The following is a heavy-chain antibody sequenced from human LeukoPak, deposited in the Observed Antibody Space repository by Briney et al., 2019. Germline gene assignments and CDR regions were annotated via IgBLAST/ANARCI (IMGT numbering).Heavy chain of an antibody. Sequence: PSETLSLTCAVYGGSISGNYWSWIRQPPGKGLEWIGEINHSGSTNYNPSLKSRVTISVDTSKNQFSLKLSSVTAADTAVYYCHSYDYVWGSYRDDYWGQGTLVTVSS. J-gene: IGHJ4*02. CDR2: INHSGST. CDR1: GGSISGNY. CDR3: HSYDYVWGSYRDDY. V-gene: IGHV4-34*01. D-gene: IGHD3-16*02.